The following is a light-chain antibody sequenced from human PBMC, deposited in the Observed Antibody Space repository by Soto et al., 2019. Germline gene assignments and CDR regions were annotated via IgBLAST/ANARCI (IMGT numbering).Light chain of an antibody. Sequence: QSVLTQPPSASGTPGQRVTISCSGSNSNVERNPVNWYQQLPGTAPKLLIYHNNQRPSGVPDRLSGSKSGTSASLAISGLQSEDEADYYCAAWDDSLNAVVFGGGTKVTVL. CDR1: NSNVERNP. CDR2: HNN. V-gene: IGLV1-44*01. J-gene: IGLJ2*01. CDR3: AAWDDSLNAVV.